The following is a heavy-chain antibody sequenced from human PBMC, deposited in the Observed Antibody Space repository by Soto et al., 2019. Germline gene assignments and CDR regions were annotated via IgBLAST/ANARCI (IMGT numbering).Heavy chain of an antibody. J-gene: IGHJ6*02. CDR1: GFTFSSYG. CDR2: ISYDGSNK. V-gene: IGHV3-30*18. CDR3: AKIPGELRLAGAPFEMDV. Sequence: QVQLVESGGGVVQPGRSLRLSCAASGFTFSSYGMHWVRQAPGKGLEWVAVISYDGSNKYYADSVKGRFTISRDNSKNTLYLQMNSLRAEDTAVYHCAKIPGELRLAGAPFEMDVWGQGTTVTVSS. D-gene: IGHD1-26*01.